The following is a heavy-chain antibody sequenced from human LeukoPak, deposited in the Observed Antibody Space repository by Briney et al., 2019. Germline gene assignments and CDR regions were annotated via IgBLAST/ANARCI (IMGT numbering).Heavy chain of an antibody. J-gene: IGHJ3*02. V-gene: IGHV1-8*01. CDR2: MNPNSGNT. CDR1: GYTFTSYD. Sequence: ASVKVSCKASGYTFTSYDINWVRQATRQGLEWMGWMNPNSGNTGYAQKFQGRVTMTRNTSISTAYMELSSLRSEDTAVYYCARVVGSRITIFGVVISDAFDIWGQGTMVTVSS. CDR3: ARVVGSRITIFGVVISDAFDI. D-gene: IGHD3-3*01.